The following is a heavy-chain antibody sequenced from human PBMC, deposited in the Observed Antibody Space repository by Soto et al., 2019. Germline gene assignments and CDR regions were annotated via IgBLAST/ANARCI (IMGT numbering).Heavy chain of an antibody. D-gene: IGHD3-9*01. CDR1: GFTFSSYG. CDR3: ASAYMTGYRGFDY. CDR2: IWYDGSNK. J-gene: IGHJ4*02. V-gene: IGHV3-33*01. Sequence: PGGSLTLSCAASGFTFSSYGMHWVRQAPGKGLEWVAVIWYDGSNKYYADSVKGRFTISRDNSKNTLYLQMNSLRAEDTAVYYCASAYMTGYRGFDYWGQGTLVTVSS.